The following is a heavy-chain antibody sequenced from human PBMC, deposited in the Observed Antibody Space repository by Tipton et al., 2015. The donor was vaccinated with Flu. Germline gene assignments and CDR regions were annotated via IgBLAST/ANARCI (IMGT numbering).Heavy chain of an antibody. CDR1: GYTFTSYD. V-gene: IGHV1-8*01. Sequence: QSEAEVKKPGASVKVSCETSGYTFTSYDINWARQATGQGPEWMGWMKPGSGNVGYAKKFQGRVTLTRSTSISTAYMELSGLTSDDTAVYYCATGLSSGWVWGQGTLVTVSS. CDR3: ATGLSSGWV. CDR2: MKPGSGNV. D-gene: IGHD6-19*01. J-gene: IGHJ4*02.